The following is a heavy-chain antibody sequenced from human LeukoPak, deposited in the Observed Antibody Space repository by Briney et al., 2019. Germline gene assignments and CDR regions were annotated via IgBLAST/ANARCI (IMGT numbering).Heavy chain of an antibody. CDR1: GYTFTTYG. CDR3: ARDMSGSYSTRFDP. CDR2: IRAYNGNT. Sequence: GASVKVSCKASGYTFTTYGINWVRQAPGQGLEWMGWIRAYNGNTNYAQRFQGRVTMTTDTSTSTAYMELRSLRSDDTAVYYCARDMSGSYSTRFDPWGQGTLVTVSS. V-gene: IGHV1-18*01. D-gene: IGHD1-26*01. J-gene: IGHJ5*02.